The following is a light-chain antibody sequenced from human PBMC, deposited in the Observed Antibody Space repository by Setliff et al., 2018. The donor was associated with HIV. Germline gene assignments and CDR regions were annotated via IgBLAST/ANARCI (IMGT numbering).Light chain of an antibody. CDR2: DVS. V-gene: IGLV2-14*01. CDR3: SSYTSSSTLGV. CDR1: SSDVGGYNY. Sequence: ALTQPASVSGSPGQSITISCTGTSSDVGGYNYVSWYQQHPGKAPKLMIYDVSNRPSGVSNRFSGSKSGNTASLTISGLQAEDEADYYCSSYTSSSTLGVFGTGTKVTVL. J-gene: IGLJ1*01.